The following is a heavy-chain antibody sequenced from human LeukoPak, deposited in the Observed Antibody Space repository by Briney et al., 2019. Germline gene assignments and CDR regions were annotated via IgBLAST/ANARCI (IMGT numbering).Heavy chain of an antibody. J-gene: IGHJ4*02. CDR1: GGSISTYY. V-gene: IGHV4-59*01. CDR2: IYYTGST. D-gene: IGHD5-12*01. Sequence: NTSETLSLTCTVSGGSISTYYWSWIRQPPGKGLEWIGYIYYTGSTNYNPSLKSRVTISVDTSKNQFSLKLSSVTAADTAVYYCAGDRGDGYDYFWDYWGQGTLVTVSS. CDR3: AGDRGDGYDYFWDY.